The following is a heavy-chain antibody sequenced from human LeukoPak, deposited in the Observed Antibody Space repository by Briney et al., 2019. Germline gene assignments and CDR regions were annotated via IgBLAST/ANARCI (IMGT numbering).Heavy chain of an antibody. V-gene: IGHV3-30*02. Sequence: GGSLRLSCAASGFSFSTYGMHWVRQAPGKGLEWVAFIEYAGTNTYYEDSLKGRFTISTDNSKNTLYLQMHSLRAEDTAVYYCARSYYGSGTSYGMDVWGKGTTVTVSS. CDR2: IEYAGTNT. J-gene: IGHJ6*04. CDR3: ARSYYGSGTSYGMDV. D-gene: IGHD3-10*01. CDR1: GFSFSTYG.